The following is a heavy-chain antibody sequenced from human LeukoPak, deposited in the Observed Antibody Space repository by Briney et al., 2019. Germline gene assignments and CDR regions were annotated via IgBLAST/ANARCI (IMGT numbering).Heavy chain of an antibody. CDR2: IYYSGST. D-gene: IGHD3/OR15-3a*01. Sequence: PSETLSLTCTVSGGSISSGGYYWSWIRQHPGKGLEWIGYIYYSGSTYYNPSLKSRVTISVDTSKNQFSLKLSSVTAADTAVYYCARHCWTSYYYMDVWGKGTTVTVSS. CDR3: ARHCWTSYYYMDV. CDR1: GGSISSGGYY. V-gene: IGHV4-39*01. J-gene: IGHJ6*03.